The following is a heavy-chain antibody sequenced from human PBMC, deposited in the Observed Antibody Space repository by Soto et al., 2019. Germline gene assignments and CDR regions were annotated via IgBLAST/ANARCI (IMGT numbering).Heavy chain of an antibody. V-gene: IGHV1-3*04. J-gene: IGHJ4*02. CDR2: INTANGGT. Sequence: QVQLVQSGAEMKKSGASVKVSCRASGYTFRTYTLYWVRQAPGQRLEWMGWINTANGGTTYSQNFQGRVTLTRDTSASTAYLELGSLISEDTALYYCARDGLPGEGIALDYWGQGTLVTVSS. CDR3: ARDGLPGEGIALDY. CDR1: GYTFRTYT. D-gene: IGHD2-21*01.